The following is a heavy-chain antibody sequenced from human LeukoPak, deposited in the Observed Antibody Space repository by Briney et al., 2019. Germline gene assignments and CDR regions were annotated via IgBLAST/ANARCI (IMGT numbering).Heavy chain of an antibody. V-gene: IGHV4-30-4*08. CDR2: IYYSGST. CDR1: GGSISSGDYY. Sequence: SETLSLTCTVSGGSISSGDYYWSWIRQPPGKGLEWIGYIYYSGSTYYNPSLKSRVTISVDTSKNQFSLKLSSVTAADTAVYYCARDRVSYYYYYMDVWGKGTTVTVSS. D-gene: IGHD6-6*01. J-gene: IGHJ6*03. CDR3: ARDRVSYYYYYMDV.